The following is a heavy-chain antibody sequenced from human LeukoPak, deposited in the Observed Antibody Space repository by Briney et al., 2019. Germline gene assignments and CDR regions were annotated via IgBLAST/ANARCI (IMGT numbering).Heavy chain of an antibody. CDR1: GYSFTSYW. CDR3: ARRSDSTVEGYYYGMDV. Sequence: GESLKISCKGSGYSFTSYWIGWVRQMPGKGLEWMGIIYPGDSDTRYSPSFQGQVTNSADKSISTAYLQWSSLKASDTAMYYCARRSDSTVEGYYYGMDVWGQGTTVTVSS. D-gene: IGHD2/OR15-2a*01. V-gene: IGHV5-51*01. CDR2: IYPGDSDT. J-gene: IGHJ6*02.